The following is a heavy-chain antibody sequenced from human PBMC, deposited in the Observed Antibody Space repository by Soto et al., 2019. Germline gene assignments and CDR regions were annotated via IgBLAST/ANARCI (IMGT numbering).Heavy chain of an antibody. D-gene: IGHD5-12*01. J-gene: IGHJ4*02. V-gene: IGHV3-23*01. CDR3: ARVRYGGYAFES. CDR1: GLTFSTYA. Sequence: GGSLRLSWAASGLTFSTYAMSWVRQAPGKGLEWVSVISGSGGDTYYADSVKGRFTISRDNAENTLFLQMNSLRAEDTAVYYCARVRYGGYAFESWGQGTLVTVSS. CDR2: ISGSGGDT.